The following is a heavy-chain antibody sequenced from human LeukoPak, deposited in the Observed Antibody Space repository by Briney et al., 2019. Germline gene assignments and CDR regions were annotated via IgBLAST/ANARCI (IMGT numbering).Heavy chain of an antibody. J-gene: IGHJ4*02. D-gene: IGHD3-10*01. CDR2: ISGHNGDV. CDR1: GYTFSNYG. CDR3: ARYNSLLRGVTTSDY. Sequence: ASVKVSCKASGYTFSNYGITWVRQAPGQGLEWMGTISGHNGDVNYAPKFQGRVTMTIDTSTTTAYMELRSLRFDDTAVYYCARYNSLLRGVTTSDYWGQGTLVTVSS. V-gene: IGHV1-18*01.